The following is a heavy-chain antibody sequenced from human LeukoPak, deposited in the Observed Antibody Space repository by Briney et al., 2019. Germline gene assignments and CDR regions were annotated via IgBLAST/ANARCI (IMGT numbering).Heavy chain of an antibody. Sequence: ASVKVSCKASEYTFTSYDINWVRQAPGQGLEWMGWMNPNSGNTGYAQKFQGRVTMTRNTSISTAYMELSSLRSEDTAVYYCARGSPYDFWSGYFSYYYYYMDVWGKGTTVTVSS. J-gene: IGHJ6*03. CDR2: MNPNSGNT. CDR1: EYTFTSYD. V-gene: IGHV1-8*01. CDR3: ARGSPYDFWSGYFSYYYYYMDV. D-gene: IGHD3-3*01.